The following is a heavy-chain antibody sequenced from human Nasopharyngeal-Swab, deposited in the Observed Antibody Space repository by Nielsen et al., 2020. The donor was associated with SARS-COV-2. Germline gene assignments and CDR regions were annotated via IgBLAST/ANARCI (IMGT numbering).Heavy chain of an antibody. J-gene: IGHJ6*02. D-gene: IGHD3-3*01. CDR3: ARGRQIWSGYQDYYYGMDV. CDR1: GGSISSYY. V-gene: IGHV4-34*01. CDR2: INHSGST. Sequence: ETLSLTCTVSGGSISSYYWSWIRQPPGKGLEWIGEINHSGSTNYNPSLKSRVTISVDTSKNQFSLKLSSVTAADTAAYYCARGRQIWSGYQDYYYGMDVWGQGTTVTVSS.